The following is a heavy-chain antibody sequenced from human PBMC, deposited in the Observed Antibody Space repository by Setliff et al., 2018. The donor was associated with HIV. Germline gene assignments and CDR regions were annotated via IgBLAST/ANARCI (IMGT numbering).Heavy chain of an antibody. D-gene: IGHD4-17*01. Sequence: GASVKVSCKASGYTFSRYAMHWVRQAPGQRLEWMGWINAGNGNTKYSQKFQGRVSIARDTSASTAYMELSSLRSEDTAVYYCARRVPPIPSGDLDYWGQGTLVTVSS. CDR1: GYTFSRYA. V-gene: IGHV1-3*01. CDR3: ARRVPPIPSGDLDY. CDR2: INAGNGNT. J-gene: IGHJ4*02.